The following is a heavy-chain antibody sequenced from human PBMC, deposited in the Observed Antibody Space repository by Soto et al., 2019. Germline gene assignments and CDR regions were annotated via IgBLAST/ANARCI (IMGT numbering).Heavy chain of an antibody. CDR3: ARSRYYYRSDDYLDY. V-gene: IGHV3-30-3*01. J-gene: IGHJ4*02. CDR1: GFTFSSDA. CDR2: ISYHSDNK. Sequence: GGSLRLSCAASGFTFSSDAMHWVRQAPGKGLEWVAVISYHSDNKYYADSVKGRFTISRDNSKNMLYLQMNSLKADDTAMYYCARSRYYYRSDDYLDYWGQGTLVTVSS. D-gene: IGHD3-10*01.